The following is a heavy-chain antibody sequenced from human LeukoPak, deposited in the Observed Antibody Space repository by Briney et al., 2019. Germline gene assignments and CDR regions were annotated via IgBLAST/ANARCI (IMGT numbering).Heavy chain of an antibody. CDR2: IDDSGNT. D-gene: IGHD3-10*01. CDR3: ARSDYHNSGSHTVFDAFDI. V-gene: IGHV4-59*01. CDR1: GFTFSIYA. J-gene: IGHJ3*02. Sequence: GSLRLSCAASGFTFSIYAMSWIRRPPGKGLEWIGYIDDSGNTNYNPSLKSQVTISVDKSKNQFSLKLSFVTAADTAMYYCARSDYHNSGSHTVFDAFDIWGQGTRVTVSS.